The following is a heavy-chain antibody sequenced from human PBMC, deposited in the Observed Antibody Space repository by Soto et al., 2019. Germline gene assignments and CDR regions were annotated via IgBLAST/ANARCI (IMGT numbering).Heavy chain of an antibody. CDR1: AFTFSSYA. Sequence: QVQLVESGGGVVQPGRSLRLSCAASAFTFSSYAMHWVRQAPGKGLEWVAVISYDGSNKYYADSVKGRFTISRDNSKNTLYLQMNSLRAEDTAVYYCARENSGWYSCFDYWGQGTLVTVSS. J-gene: IGHJ4*02. V-gene: IGHV3-30-3*01. CDR2: ISYDGSNK. D-gene: IGHD6-19*01. CDR3: ARENSGWYSCFDY.